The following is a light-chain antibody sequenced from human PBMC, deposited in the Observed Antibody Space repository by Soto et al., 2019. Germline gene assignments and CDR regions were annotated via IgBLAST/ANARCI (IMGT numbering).Light chain of an antibody. CDR3: SSYTSSSKVV. CDR2: DVS. J-gene: IGLJ2*01. CDR1: SSDVGGYNY. V-gene: IGLV2-14*01. Sequence: QSALTQPASVSGSPGQSITLSCTGTSSDVGGYNYVSWYQQHPGKAPKLMIYDVSNRPSGVSNRFSGSKSGNTASLTISGLQAEDEADYYCSSYTSSSKVVFGGGTQLTVL.